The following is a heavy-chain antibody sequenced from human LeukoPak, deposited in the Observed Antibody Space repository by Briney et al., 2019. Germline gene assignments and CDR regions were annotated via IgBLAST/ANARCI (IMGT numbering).Heavy chain of an antibody. CDR3: ARQTYYDFWSGYYTRDAFDI. D-gene: IGHD3-3*01. Sequence: SETLSLTCAVYGGSFSGYYWSWIRQPPGKGLEWIGEINHSGSTNYNPSLKSRVTISVDTSKNQFSLKLSSVTAADTAVYYCARQTYYDFWSGYYTRDAFDIWGQGTMVTVSS. J-gene: IGHJ3*02. CDR2: INHSGST. CDR1: GGSFSGYY. V-gene: IGHV4-34*01.